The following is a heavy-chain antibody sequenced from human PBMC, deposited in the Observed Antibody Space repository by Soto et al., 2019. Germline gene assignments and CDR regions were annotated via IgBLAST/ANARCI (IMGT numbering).Heavy chain of an antibody. CDR3: AKGWEGWFDP. CDR2: IYHSGST. Sequence: QVQLQESGPGLVKPSETLSLTCAVSGYSISSGYYWGWIRQPPGKGLEWIGSIYHSGSTYYNPSLKSRVTISVDTSKNQFSRKLSSVTAADTAVYYCAKGWEGWFDPWGQGTLVTVSS. CDR1: GYSISSGYY. V-gene: IGHV4-38-2*01. J-gene: IGHJ5*02. D-gene: IGHD1-26*01.